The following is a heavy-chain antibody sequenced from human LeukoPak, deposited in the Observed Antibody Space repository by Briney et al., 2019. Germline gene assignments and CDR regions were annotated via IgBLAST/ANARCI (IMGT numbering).Heavy chain of an antibody. J-gene: IGHJ4*02. Sequence: ASVKVSCKTSGYTFTSYGINWVRQAPGQGLEWMGWINPNSGGTNYAQKFQGRVTMTRDTSISTAYMELSRLRSDDTAVYYCARERGSDILAVPAALGYWGQGTLVTISS. CDR3: ARERGSDILAVPAALGY. CDR2: INPNSGGT. CDR1: GYTFTSYG. V-gene: IGHV1-2*02. D-gene: IGHD2-2*01.